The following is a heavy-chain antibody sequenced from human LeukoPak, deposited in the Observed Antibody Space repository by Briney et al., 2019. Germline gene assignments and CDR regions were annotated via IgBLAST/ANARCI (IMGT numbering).Heavy chain of an antibody. J-gene: IGHJ4*02. CDR2: IIPILNIT. D-gene: IGHD3-22*01. Sequence: SMKVSCKASRGTFSKYAISWVRQAPGQGLEWMGRIIPILNITHYAQKFQGRVTIAADKSTSTAYMELSSLRSEDTAVYYCARDDDRAREIDYWGQGTLVTVSS. CDR3: ARDDDRAREIDY. V-gene: IGHV1-69*04. CDR1: RGTFSKYA.